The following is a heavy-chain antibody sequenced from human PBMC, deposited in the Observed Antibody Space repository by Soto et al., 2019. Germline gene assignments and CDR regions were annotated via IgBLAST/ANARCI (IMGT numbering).Heavy chain of an antibody. Sequence: QVQLQESGPGLVKPSQTLSLTCTVSGVSISSGGYYWSWIRQYPGKGPEWIGYIFYRGTSYYNPSLKSRVTMAVDTSKNQFSLKLSSVTAAETAVYYCAGSSTDVDTDMVAVYYGMDVWGHGTTVTVSS. CDR1: GVSISSGGYY. D-gene: IGHD5-18*01. J-gene: IGHJ6*02. CDR3: AGSSTDVDTDMVAVYYGMDV. V-gene: IGHV4-31*03. CDR2: IFYRGTS.